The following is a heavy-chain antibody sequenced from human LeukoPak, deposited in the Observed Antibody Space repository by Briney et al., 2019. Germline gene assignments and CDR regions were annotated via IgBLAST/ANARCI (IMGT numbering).Heavy chain of an antibody. D-gene: IGHD1-26*01. CDR2: ISAYNGNT. Sequence: ASVKVSCKASGYTFTSYGISWVRQAPGQGLEWMGGISAYNGNTNYAQKLQGRVTMTTDTSTSTAYMELRSLRSDDTAVYYCASLTGVGAIDHYYYGMDVWGQGTTVTVSS. CDR3: ASLTGVGAIDHYYYGMDV. J-gene: IGHJ6*02. CDR1: GYTFTSYG. V-gene: IGHV1-18*01.